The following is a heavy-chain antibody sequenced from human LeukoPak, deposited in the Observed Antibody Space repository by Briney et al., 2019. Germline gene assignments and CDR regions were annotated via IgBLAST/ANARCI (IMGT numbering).Heavy chain of an antibody. CDR3: TRDSQFWSGYRGKLDY. Sequence: PGGSPRLSCAATGITFSSYAMSWVRQAPGKGLEWVGFIRSKAYGGTTEYAASVKGRFTISRDDSKSIAYLQMNSLKTEDTAVYYCTRDSQFWSGYRGKLDYWGQGTLVTVSS. D-gene: IGHD3-3*01. J-gene: IGHJ4*02. V-gene: IGHV3-49*04. CDR1: GITFSSYA. CDR2: IRSKAYGGTT.